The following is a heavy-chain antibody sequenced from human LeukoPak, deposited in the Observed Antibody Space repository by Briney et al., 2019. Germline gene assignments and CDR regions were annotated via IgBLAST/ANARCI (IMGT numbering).Heavy chain of an antibody. CDR3: AKGNGDYILDFDY. D-gene: IGHD4-17*01. Sequence: TGGSLRLSCAASGFTFSTYAMSWVRQAPGKGLEWVSAISGSGDSAYYADSVKGRFSISRANSKNRLYLQMNSLRAEDTAIYYCAKGNGDYILDFDYWGQGTLVTVSS. V-gene: IGHV3-23*01. CDR2: ISGSGDSA. CDR1: GFTFSTYA. J-gene: IGHJ4*02.